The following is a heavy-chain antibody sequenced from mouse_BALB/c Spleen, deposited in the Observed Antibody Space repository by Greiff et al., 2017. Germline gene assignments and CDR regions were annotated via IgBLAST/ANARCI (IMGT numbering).Heavy chain of an antibody. D-gene: IGHD1-1*01. CDR3: ASHYGSSYYAMDY. V-gene: IGHV5-9-3*01. Sequence: EVQLVESGGGLVKPGGSLKLSCAASGFTFSSYAMSWVRQTPEKRLEWVATISSGGSYTYYPDSVKGRFTISRDNAKNTLYLQMSSLRSEDTAMYYCASHYGSSYYAMDYWGQGTSVTVAS. CDR2: ISSGGSYT. J-gene: IGHJ4*01. CDR1: GFTFSSYA.